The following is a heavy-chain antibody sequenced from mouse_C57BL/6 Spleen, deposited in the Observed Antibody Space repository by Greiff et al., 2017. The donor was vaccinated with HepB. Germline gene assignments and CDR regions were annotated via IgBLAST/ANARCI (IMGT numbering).Heavy chain of an antibody. CDR2: IHPSDSDT. J-gene: IGHJ2*01. Sequence: VQLQQSGAELVKPGASVKVSCKASGYTFTSYWMHWVKQRPGQGLEWIGRIHPSDSDTNYNQKFKGKATLTVDKSSSTAYMQLSSLTSEDSAVYYCATAYYSVYFDYWGQGTTLTVSS. D-gene: IGHD2-12*01. CDR3: ATAYYSVYFDY. CDR1: GYTFTSYW. V-gene: IGHV1-74*01.